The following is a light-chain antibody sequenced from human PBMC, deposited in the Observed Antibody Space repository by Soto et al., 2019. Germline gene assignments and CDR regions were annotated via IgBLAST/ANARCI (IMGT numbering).Light chain of an antibody. J-gene: IGKJ2*01. CDR1: QRVSNSY. CDR2: DAS. Sequence: EIVLTQSPGTLSLSPGDRATLSCRASQRVSNSYLAWYQQKPGQAPRLLIYDASTRAADVPDRVTGGGSGTDFTLTISALEPEDFALYFCQQYERPPFAFGQGTRLEI. CDR3: QQYERPPFA. V-gene: IGKV3-20*01.